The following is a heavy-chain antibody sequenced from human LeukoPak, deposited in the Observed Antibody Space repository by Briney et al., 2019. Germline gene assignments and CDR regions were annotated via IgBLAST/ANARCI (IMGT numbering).Heavy chain of an antibody. CDR3: ARARVVGATTPFDY. D-gene: IGHD1-26*01. CDR1: GGSISSGSYY. Sequence: SETLSLTCTVSGGSISSGSYYWSWIRQPAGKGLEWIGRIYTSGGTNYNPSLKSRVTISVDTSKNQFSLTLSSVTAADTAVYYCARARVVGATTPFDYWGQGTLVTVSS. J-gene: IGHJ4*02. CDR2: IYTSGGT. V-gene: IGHV4-61*02.